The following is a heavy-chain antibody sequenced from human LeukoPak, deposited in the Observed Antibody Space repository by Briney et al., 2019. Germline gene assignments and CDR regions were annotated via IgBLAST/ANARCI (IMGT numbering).Heavy chain of an antibody. V-gene: IGHV3-20*04. D-gene: IGHD3-9*01. Sequence: GGSLRLSCAASGFKFSDYGMSWVRHAPGKGLEWVSGINWNADSTGYADSVKGRFTISKDNGKNSLFLQMNSLRAEDTAMYYCARAILSDPKYYGMDVWGQGTTVTVSS. CDR2: INWNADST. J-gene: IGHJ6*02. CDR1: GFKFSDYG. CDR3: ARAILSDPKYYGMDV.